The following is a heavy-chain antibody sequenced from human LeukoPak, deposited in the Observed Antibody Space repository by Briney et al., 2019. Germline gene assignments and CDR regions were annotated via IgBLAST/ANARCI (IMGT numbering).Heavy chain of an antibody. J-gene: IGHJ4*02. CDR1: GGSISSYY. CDR3: ARGYFDWLSFDY. Sequence: SETLSLTCTVSGGSISSYYWSWIRQPPGKGLEWIGYIYYSGSTNYNPSLKSRVTISVDTSKNQFSLNLNSVTAADTAVYYCARGYFDWLSFDYWGQGVLVAVSS. V-gene: IGHV4-59*01. D-gene: IGHD3-9*01. CDR2: IYYSGST.